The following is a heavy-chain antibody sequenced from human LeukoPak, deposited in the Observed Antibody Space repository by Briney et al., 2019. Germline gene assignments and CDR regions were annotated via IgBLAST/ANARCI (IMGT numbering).Heavy chain of an antibody. V-gene: IGHV3-74*01. D-gene: IGHD6-19*01. Sequence: GGSLRLSCAASGFTFSSYWMHWVRQAPGKGLVWVSRINSDGSSTSYADSVKGRFTISRDNAKNTLYLQMNSLRAEDTAVYYCARAGARAVAGTSAFDYYYMDVWGKGTTVTVSS. CDR2: INSDGSST. CDR1: GFTFSSYW. J-gene: IGHJ6*03. CDR3: ARAGARAVAGTSAFDYYYMDV.